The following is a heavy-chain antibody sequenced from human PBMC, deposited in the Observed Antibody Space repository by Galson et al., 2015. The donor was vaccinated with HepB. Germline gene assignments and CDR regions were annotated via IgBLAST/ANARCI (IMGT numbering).Heavy chain of an antibody. CDR2: INPNSGGT. J-gene: IGHJ3*02. CDR1: GYTFTGYY. D-gene: IGHD2-2*02. Sequence: SVKVSCKASGYTFTGYYMHWVRQAPGQGLEWMGWINPNSGGTNYAQKFQGRVTMTRDTSISTAYMELSRLRSDDTAVYYCARDWLNIVVVPAAIGAFDIWGQGTMFTVSS. CDR3: ARDWLNIVVVPAAIGAFDI. V-gene: IGHV1-2*02.